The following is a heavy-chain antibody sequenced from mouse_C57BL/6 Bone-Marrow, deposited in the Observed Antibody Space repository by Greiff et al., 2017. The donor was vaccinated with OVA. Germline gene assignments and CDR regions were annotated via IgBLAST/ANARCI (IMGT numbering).Heavy chain of an antibody. CDR2: ISSGSSTI. V-gene: IGHV5-17*01. CDR1: GFTFSDYG. Sequence: EVQRVESGGGLVKPGGSLKLSCAASGFTFSDYGMHWVRQAPEKGLEWVAYISSGSSTIYYADTVKGRFTISRDNAKNTLFLQMTSLRSEDTAMYYCARGEAYYYGSSSYWYFDVWGTGTTVTVSS. CDR3: ARGEAYYYGSSSYWYFDV. D-gene: IGHD1-1*01. J-gene: IGHJ1*03.